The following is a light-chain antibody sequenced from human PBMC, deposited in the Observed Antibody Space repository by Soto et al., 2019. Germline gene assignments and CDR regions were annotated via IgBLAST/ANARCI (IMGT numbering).Light chain of an antibody. J-gene: IGLJ2*01. V-gene: IGLV1-51*01. CDR1: SSNIGNNY. CDR3: GTWDSSLSAVI. CDR2: DNN. Sequence: QSVLTQPPSVSPAPGQKVTISCSGSSSNIGNNYVSWYQHLPGTAPKLLIYDNNKRPSGIPDRFSGSKSGTSATLGITGLQTGDEADYYCGTWDSSLSAVIFGGGTKLTVL.